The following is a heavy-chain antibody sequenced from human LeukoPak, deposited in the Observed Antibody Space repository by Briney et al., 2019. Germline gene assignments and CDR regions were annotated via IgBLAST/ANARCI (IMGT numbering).Heavy chain of an antibody. D-gene: IGHD3-22*01. CDR2: INPNSGGT. CDR3: AREEYYYDSSGYYQHFVY. V-gene: IGHV1-2*06. Sequence: ASVKVSCKASGYTFTGYYMHWVRQAPGQGLEWMGRINPNSGGTNYAQKFQGRVTMTRDTSISTAYMELSRLRSDDTAVYYCAREEYYYDSSGYYQHFVYWGPGTLVTVSS. CDR1: GYTFTGYY. J-gene: IGHJ4*02.